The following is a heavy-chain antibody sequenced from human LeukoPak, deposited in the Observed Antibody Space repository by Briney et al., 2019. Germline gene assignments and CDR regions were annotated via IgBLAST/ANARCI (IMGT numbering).Heavy chain of an antibody. CDR3: AKDRGYSGPGY. Sequence: GGSLRLSCAATGFTFSSFAMSWVRQAPGKGLEWVSSIIGSGGSTFYADSVKGRFTISRDNSKNTLYLQMNSLRAEDTAVYYCAKDRGYSGPGYWGQGTLVTVSP. J-gene: IGHJ4*02. CDR1: GFTFSSFA. V-gene: IGHV3-23*01. CDR2: IIGSGGST. D-gene: IGHD5-12*01.